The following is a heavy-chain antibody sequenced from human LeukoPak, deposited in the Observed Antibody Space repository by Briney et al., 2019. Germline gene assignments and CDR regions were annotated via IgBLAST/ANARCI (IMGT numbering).Heavy chain of an antibody. J-gene: IGHJ4*02. D-gene: IGHD3-22*01. CDR1: GGSFSGYY. V-gene: IGHV4-34*01. Sequence: SETLSLTCAVYGGSFSGYYWSWIRQPPGKGLEWIGGINHSGSTNYNPSLKSRVTISVDTSKNQFSLKLSSVTAADTAVYYCARGSSGYYSLYYFDYWGQGTLVTVSS. CDR3: ARGSSGYYSLYYFDY. CDR2: INHSGST.